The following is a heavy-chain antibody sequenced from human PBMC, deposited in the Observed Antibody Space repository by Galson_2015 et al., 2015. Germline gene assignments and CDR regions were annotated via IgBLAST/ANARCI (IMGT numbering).Heavy chain of an antibody. J-gene: IGHJ4*02. CDR3: ARGAGQWLVRFDY. D-gene: IGHD6-19*01. CDR2: INHSGST. CDR1: GGSFSGYY. Sequence: ETLSLTCAVYGGSFSGYYWSWIRQPPGKGLEWIGEINHSGSTNYNPSLKSRVTISVDTSKNQFSLKLSSVTAADTAVYYCARGAGQWLVRFDYWGQGTLVTVSS. V-gene: IGHV4-34*01.